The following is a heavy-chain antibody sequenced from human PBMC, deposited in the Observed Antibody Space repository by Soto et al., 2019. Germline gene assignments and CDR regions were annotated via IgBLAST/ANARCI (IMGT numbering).Heavy chain of an antibody. CDR3: ARGSHCSGGSCSYYYYYGMDV. CDR2: ISAYNGNT. V-gene: IGHV1-18*04. D-gene: IGHD2-15*01. J-gene: IGHJ6*02. Sequence: QVQLVQSGAEVKKPGASVKVSCKASGYTFTSYGISWVRQAPGQGLEWMGWISAYNGNTNYAQKLPGGVTMTTGTSTSTAYMELRSLRSDDTAVYYCARGSHCSGGSCSYYYYYGMDVWGQGTTVTVSS. CDR1: GYTFTSYG.